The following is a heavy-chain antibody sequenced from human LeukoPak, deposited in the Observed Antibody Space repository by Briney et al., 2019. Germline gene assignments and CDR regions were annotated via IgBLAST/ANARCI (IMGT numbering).Heavy chain of an antibody. V-gene: IGHV1-18*01. CDR1: GCTFTSYG. J-gene: IGHJ4*02. CDR3: ARGDLRRSGSTLDY. Sequence: ASVKVSCKASGCTFTSYGISWVRQAPGQGLEWMGWISAYNGNTNYPQKLQGRVTMTTDTSTSTAYMEVRSLRSDDTAVYYCARGDLRRSGSTLDYWGQGTLVTVSS. CDR2: ISAYNGNT. D-gene: IGHD1-26*01.